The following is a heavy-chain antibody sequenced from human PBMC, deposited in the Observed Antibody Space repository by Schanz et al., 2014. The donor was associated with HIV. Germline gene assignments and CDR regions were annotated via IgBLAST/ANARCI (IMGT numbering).Heavy chain of an antibody. CDR1: GFTFSTYG. D-gene: IGHD2-2*01. Sequence: QVQLVESGGGVVQPGRSLRLSCAASGFTFSTYGMHWVRQAPGKGLEWVAGISYDGTNKFYVDSVKGRFTISRDNSKNTLYLQMNSLRAEDTAVFYCARDSQLFCSSTSCLFDCWGQGTLVTVSS. CDR2: ISYDGTNK. V-gene: IGHV3-30*03. CDR3: ARDSQLFCSSTSCLFDC. J-gene: IGHJ4*02.